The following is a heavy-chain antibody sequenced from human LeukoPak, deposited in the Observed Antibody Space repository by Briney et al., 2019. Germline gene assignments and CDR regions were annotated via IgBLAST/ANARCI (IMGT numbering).Heavy chain of an antibody. CDR1: GFSLNNYA. Sequence: GWSLRLSCAGSGFSLNNYAMHWVRQAPGKGLEWVSALSSSGLSPYYADSVKGRFSISRDISKNTLYLQMNSLRAEDTAVYYCTKAGPDTYAFDIWGQGTMVTVSS. CDR3: TKAGPDTYAFDI. V-gene: IGHV3-23*01. J-gene: IGHJ3*02. D-gene: IGHD2/OR15-2a*01. CDR2: LSSSGLSP.